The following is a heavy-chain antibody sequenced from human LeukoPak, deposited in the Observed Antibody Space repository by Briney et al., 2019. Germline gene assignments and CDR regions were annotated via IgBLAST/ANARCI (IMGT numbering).Heavy chain of an antibody. V-gene: IGHV4-59*08. CDR2: IYYSGST. D-gene: IGHD5-12*01. CDR3: ARQSGNGYSGYDFQAFDI. CDR1: GGSISGNA. Sequence: PSETLSLTCTVSGGSISGNAWSWIRQTPEKGLEWIGYIYYSGSTNYNPSLKSRVTIPVDMSKNQFSLKLSSVTAADTAVYYCARQSGNGYSGYDFQAFDIWGQGTMVTVSS. J-gene: IGHJ3*02.